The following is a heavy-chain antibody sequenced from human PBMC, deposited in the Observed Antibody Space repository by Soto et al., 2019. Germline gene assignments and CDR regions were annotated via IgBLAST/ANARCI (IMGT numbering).Heavy chain of an antibody. D-gene: IGHD6-13*01. V-gene: IGHV3-30-3*01. CDR3: ARGGSLSSWYYYYYYGMDV. J-gene: IGHJ6*02. CDR1: GFTFSSYA. CDR2: ISYDGSNK. Sequence: WGSLRLSCTASGFTFSSYAMHWVRQAPGKGLEWVAVISYDGSNKYSADSVKGRFTISRDNSKNTLYLQMNSLRAEDTAVYYCARGGSLSSWYYYYYYGMDVWRQGTTVTVSS.